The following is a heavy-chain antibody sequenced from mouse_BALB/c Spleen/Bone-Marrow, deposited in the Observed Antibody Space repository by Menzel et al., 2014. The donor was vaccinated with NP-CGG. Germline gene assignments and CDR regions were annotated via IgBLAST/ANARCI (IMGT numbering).Heavy chain of an antibody. D-gene: IGHD2-4*01. Sequence: EVQGVESGGGLVQPGGSRKLSCAASGFTFSSFGMHWVRQAPEKGLEWVAYISSGSSTIYYADTVKGRFTIPRDNPKNTLFLQMTSLRSEDTAMYYCARGYDYGFAYWGQGTLVTVSA. CDR2: ISSGSSTI. J-gene: IGHJ3*01. CDR1: GFTFSSFG. V-gene: IGHV5-17*02. CDR3: ARGYDYGFAY.